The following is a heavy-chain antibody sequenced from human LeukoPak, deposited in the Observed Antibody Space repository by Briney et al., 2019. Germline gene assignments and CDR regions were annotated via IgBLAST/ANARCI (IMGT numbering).Heavy chain of an antibody. D-gene: IGHD4-17*01. CDR2: IIPIFGTA. Sequence: GASVKVSCKASGGTFSSYAISWVRQAPGQGLEWMGGIIPIFGTANYAQKFQGRVTITADKSTSTAYMELSSLRSEDTAVYYCALQDDGGDYGDYEVDYWGQGTLVTVSS. V-gene: IGHV1-69*06. J-gene: IGHJ4*02. CDR1: GGTFSSYA. CDR3: ALQDDGGDYGDYEVDY.